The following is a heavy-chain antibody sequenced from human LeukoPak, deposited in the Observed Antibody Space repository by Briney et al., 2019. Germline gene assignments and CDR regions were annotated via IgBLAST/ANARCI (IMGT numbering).Heavy chain of an antibody. CDR3: ARVYDYEVDY. CDR2: IYYSGGT. CDR1: AGSFSAYY. Sequence: SETLSLTCAVYAGSFSAYYWSWIRQPPGKGLEWIGYIYYSGGTNYNPSLKSRVTISVDTSKNQFSLKLSSVTAADTAVYYCARVYDYEVDYWGQGTLVTVSS. V-gene: IGHV4-59*01. J-gene: IGHJ4*02. D-gene: IGHD4-17*01.